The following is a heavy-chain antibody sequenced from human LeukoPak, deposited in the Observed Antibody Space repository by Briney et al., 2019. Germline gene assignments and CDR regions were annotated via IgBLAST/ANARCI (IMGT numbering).Heavy chain of an antibody. CDR3: ARLKGSTSCYCDY. J-gene: IGHJ4*02. Sequence: GRSLRVSCAASGFTFSSYGMHWVRQAPGKGLEWVAVISYDGSNKYYADSVKGRFTISRDNSKNTLYLQMNSLRAEDTAVYYCARLKGSTSCYCDYWGQGTLVTVSS. CDR2: ISYDGSNK. CDR1: GFTFSSYG. V-gene: IGHV3-30*03. D-gene: IGHD2-2*01.